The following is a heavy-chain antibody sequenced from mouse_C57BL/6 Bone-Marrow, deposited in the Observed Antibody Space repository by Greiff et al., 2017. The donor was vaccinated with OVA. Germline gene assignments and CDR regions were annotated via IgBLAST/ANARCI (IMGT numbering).Heavy chain of an antibody. D-gene: IGHD1-1*01. J-gene: IGHJ4*01. CDR2: IDPSDSYT. V-gene: IGHV1-69*01. Sequence: QVQLQQPGAELVMPGASVKLSCKASAYTFTSYWMHWVKQRPGQGLEWIGEIDPSDSYTNYNQKFKGKSTLTVDKSSSTAYMQLSSLTSEDSAVYYCARETTGSGMDYWGQGTSVTVSS. CDR1: AYTFTSYW. CDR3: ARETTGSGMDY.